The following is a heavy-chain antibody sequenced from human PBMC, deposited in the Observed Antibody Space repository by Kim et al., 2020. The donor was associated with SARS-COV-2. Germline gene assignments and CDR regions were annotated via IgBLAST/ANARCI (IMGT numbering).Heavy chain of an antibody. Sequence: GGSLRLSCAASVFTFSSYAMHWVRQAPGKGLEWVAVISYDGSNKYYADSVKGRFTISRDNSKNTLYLQMNSLRAEDTAVYYCARSRSGSYLNAFDIWGQG. CDR2: ISYDGSNK. CDR3: ARSRSGSYLNAFDI. D-gene: IGHD1-26*01. CDR1: VFTFSSYA. V-gene: IGHV3-30-3*01. J-gene: IGHJ3*02.